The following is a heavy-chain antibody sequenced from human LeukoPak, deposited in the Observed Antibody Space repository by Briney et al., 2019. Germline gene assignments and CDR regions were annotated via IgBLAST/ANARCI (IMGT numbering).Heavy chain of an antibody. D-gene: IGHD3-22*01. J-gene: IGHJ6*02. CDR1: GFTFSSYS. Sequence: GGSLRLSCAASGFTFSSYSMTWVRQAPGKGLEWVSSISSSSSYIYYADSVKGRFTISRDNAKNSLYLQMNSLRAEDTAVYYCARVARLSGHYYDSSGYGGARYHNGMDVWGQGTTVTVSS. CDR3: ARVARLSGHYYDSSGYGGARYHNGMDV. CDR2: ISSSSSYI. V-gene: IGHV3-21*01.